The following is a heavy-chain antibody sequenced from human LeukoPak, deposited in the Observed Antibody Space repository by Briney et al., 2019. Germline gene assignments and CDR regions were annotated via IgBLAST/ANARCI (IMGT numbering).Heavy chain of an antibody. Sequence: GGSLRLSCAASGFTFSSYSMNWVRQAPGKGLEWVSYISSSGSTIYYADSVKGRFTVSRDNAKNSLYLQMNSLRAEDTAVYYCARDSARYGDYDYWGQGTLVTVSS. J-gene: IGHJ4*02. D-gene: IGHD4-17*01. CDR3: ARDSARYGDYDY. CDR1: GFTFSSYS. V-gene: IGHV3-48*04. CDR2: ISSSGSTI.